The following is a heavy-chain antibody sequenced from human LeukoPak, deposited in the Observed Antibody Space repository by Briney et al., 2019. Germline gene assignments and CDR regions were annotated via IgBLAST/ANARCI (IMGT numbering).Heavy chain of an antibody. CDR2: IYTSGST. CDR3: ARQRMIITMVRGVINLGRRNWFDP. D-gene: IGHD3-10*01. J-gene: IGHJ5*02. Sequence: SETLSLTCTVSGGSISSGSYYWSWIRQPAGKGLEWIGRIYTSGSTNYNPSLKSRVTISVDTSKNQFSLKLSSVTAADTAVYYCARQRMIITMVRGVINLGRRNWFDPWGQGTLVTVSS. CDR1: GGSISSGSYY. V-gene: IGHV4-61*02.